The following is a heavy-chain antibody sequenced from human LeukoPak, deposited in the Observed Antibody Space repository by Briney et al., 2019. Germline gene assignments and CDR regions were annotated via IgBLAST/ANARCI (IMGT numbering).Heavy chain of an antibody. CDR1: GFTFSSYG. J-gene: IGHJ4*02. V-gene: IGHV3-23*01. CDR3: AKEYYYDSSGYCDY. CDR2: ISGSGGST. Sequence: GGSLRLSCAASGFTFSSYGMSWVRQAPGKGLEWVSAISGSGGSTYYADSVKGRFTISRDNSKNTLYLQMNSLRAEDTAVYYCAKEYYYDSSGYCDYWGQGTLVTVSS. D-gene: IGHD3-22*01.